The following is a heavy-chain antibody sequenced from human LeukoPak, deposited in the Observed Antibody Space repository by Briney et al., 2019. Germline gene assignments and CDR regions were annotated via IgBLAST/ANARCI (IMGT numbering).Heavy chain of an antibody. CDR2: ISYDGSNK. V-gene: IGHV3-30*04. Sequence: GRSLRLSCAASGFTFSSYDMHWVRQAPGKGLEWVAVISYDGSNKYYADSVKGRFTISRDNSKNTLYLQMNSLRAEDTAVYYCARDSAWGGDIVVVVAAAFDYWGQGTLVTISS. J-gene: IGHJ4*02. D-gene: IGHD2-15*01. CDR3: ARDSAWGGDIVVVVAAAFDY. CDR1: GFTFSSYD.